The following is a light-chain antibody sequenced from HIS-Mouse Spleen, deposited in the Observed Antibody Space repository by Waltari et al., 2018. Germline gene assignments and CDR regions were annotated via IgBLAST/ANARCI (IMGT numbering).Light chain of an antibody. Sequence: SLLLTQPPSVAVGPGKAARITWGGNKIGNKSVHWYQQKPGQAPGLVVYDDSDRPSGIPERFSGSNSGNTATLTISRVEAGDEADYYCQVWDSSSDHVVFGGGTKLTVL. V-gene: IGLV3-21*03. J-gene: IGLJ2*01. CDR3: QVWDSSSDHVV. CDR2: DDS. CDR1: KIGNKS.